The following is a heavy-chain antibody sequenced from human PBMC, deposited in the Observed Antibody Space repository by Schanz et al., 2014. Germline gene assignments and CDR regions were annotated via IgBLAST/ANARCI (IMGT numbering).Heavy chain of an antibody. V-gene: IGHV3-74*02. CDR2: INSDGSTT. J-gene: IGHJ6*02. Sequence: VQLVESGGGLVKPGGSLKLSCAASRLNFNNAWMHWVRQAPGKGLVWVSRINSDGSTTIYADSVKGRFTISRDNAKNTLYLQMNSLRAEDTAVYYCARPLGPNYYYYGLDVWGQGTTVTVSS. CDR1: RLNFNNAW. CDR3: ARPLGPNYYYYGLDV.